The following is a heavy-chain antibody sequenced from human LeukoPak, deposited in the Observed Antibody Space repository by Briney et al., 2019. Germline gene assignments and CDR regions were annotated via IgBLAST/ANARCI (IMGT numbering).Heavy chain of an antibody. V-gene: IGHV1-69*10. J-gene: IGHJ4*02. D-gene: IGHD6-6*01. Sequence: SVKVSCKASGGTFSSYAISWVRQAPGQGLEWMGGIIPILGIANYAQKFQGRVTITADKSTSTAYMELSSLRSEDTAVYYCARHEYTSDYFDYWGQGTLVTVSS. CDR2: IIPILGIA. CDR3: ARHEYTSDYFDY. CDR1: GGTFSSYA.